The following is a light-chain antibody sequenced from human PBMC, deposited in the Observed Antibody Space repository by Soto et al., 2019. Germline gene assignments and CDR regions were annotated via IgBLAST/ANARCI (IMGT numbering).Light chain of an antibody. Sequence: QSVLTQPPSASGTPGQRVTISCSGSSSNIGTNTVNWYQPRPGTAPKLLIYTNNQRPSGVPDRFSGSKAGPSASLAISGLQSEEEAEYYCAAWDDSLNGVVFGGGTKLTVL. CDR1: SSNIGTNT. J-gene: IGLJ2*01. CDR2: TNN. V-gene: IGLV1-44*01. CDR3: AAWDDSLNGVV.